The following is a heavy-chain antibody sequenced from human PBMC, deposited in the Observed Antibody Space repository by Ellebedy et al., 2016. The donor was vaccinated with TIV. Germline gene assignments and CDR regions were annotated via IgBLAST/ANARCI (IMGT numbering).Heavy chain of an antibody. CDR1: GGSFSGYY. V-gene: IGHV4-59*01. Sequence: SETLSLXXAVYGGSFSGYYWSWIRQPPGKGLEWIGYIYYSGSTNYNPSLKSRVTISVDTSKNQFSLKLSSVTAADTAVYYCARDLGSFDYWGQGTLVTVSS. D-gene: IGHD3-16*01. J-gene: IGHJ4*02. CDR3: ARDLGSFDY. CDR2: IYYSGST.